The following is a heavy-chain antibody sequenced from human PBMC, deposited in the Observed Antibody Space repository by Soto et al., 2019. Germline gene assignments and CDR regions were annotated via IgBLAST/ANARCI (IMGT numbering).Heavy chain of an antibody. CDR2: IFGSGGAT. CDR1: GFTFRNYA. Sequence: HPGGSLRLSCAVSGFTFRNYAMSWVRQAPGKGLEWVSFIFGSGGATYYADSVKGRFIISRDNSKNILYLQMNSLSAEDTAVYYCAKDRTSESPGPHYWGQGT. CDR3: AKDRTSESPGPHY. D-gene: IGHD1-26*01. V-gene: IGHV3-23*01. J-gene: IGHJ4*02.